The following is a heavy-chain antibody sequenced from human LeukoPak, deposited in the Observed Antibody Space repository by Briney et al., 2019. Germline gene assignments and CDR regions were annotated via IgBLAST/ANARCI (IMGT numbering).Heavy chain of an antibody. CDR2: INPNSGGT. J-gene: IGHJ4*02. CDR1: GYTFTGYY. CDR3: ARAPPGYYDSSGSIDY. V-gene: IGHV1-2*02. Sequence: GESLKISCKGSGYTFTGYYMHWVRQAPGQGLGWMGWINPNSGGTNYAQKFQGRVTMTRDTSISAAYMELSRLRSDDTAVYYCARAPPGYYDSSGSIDYWGQGPLVTVSS. D-gene: IGHD3-22*01.